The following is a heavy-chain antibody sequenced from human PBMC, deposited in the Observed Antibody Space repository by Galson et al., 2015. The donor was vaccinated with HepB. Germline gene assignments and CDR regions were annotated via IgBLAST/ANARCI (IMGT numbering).Heavy chain of an antibody. V-gene: IGHV1-69*13. CDR3: ARKTMVRGVYMTRYYSYHVMDV. CDR2: IIPIFGTA. J-gene: IGHJ6*02. Sequence: SVKVSCKASGYTFTSYAISWVRQAPGQGLEWMGGIIPIFGTANYAQKFQGRVTITADESTSTAYMELSSLRSGDTAVYYCARKTMVRGVYMTRYYSYHVMDVWGQGTPVTVSS. CDR1: GYTFTSYA. D-gene: IGHD3-10*01.